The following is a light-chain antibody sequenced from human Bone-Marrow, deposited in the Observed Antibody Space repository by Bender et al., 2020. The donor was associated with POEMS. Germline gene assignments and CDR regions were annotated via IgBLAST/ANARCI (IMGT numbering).Light chain of an antibody. CDR1: SSKFGSYP. J-gene: IGLJ3*02. CDR2: NNS. Sequence: QSVLTKSPSASGTPGQRVTISCSGSSSKFGSYPVNWYQQLPGAAPKLVIFNNSQRPSGVPDRFSGSNSGTSASLAISGLLSDDEADFYCATWDDSLNGWVFGGGTKLTVL. V-gene: IGLV1-44*01. CDR3: ATWDDSLNGWV.